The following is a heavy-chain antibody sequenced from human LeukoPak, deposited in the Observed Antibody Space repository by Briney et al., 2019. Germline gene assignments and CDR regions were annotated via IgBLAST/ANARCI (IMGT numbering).Heavy chain of an antibody. CDR2: ISGSGGST. Sequence: PGGSLRLSCAASGFIFSSYGMHWVRQAPGKGLEWVSAISGSGGSTYYADSVKGRFTISRDNSKNTLYLQMNSLRAEDTAVYYCAKGTPTMIVVVITNSPIDFWGQGTLVTVSS. V-gene: IGHV3-23*01. CDR3: AKGTPTMIVVVITNSPIDF. CDR1: GFIFSSYG. J-gene: IGHJ4*02. D-gene: IGHD3-22*01.